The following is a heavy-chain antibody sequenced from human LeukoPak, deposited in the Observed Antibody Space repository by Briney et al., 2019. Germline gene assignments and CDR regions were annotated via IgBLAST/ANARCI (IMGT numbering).Heavy chain of an antibody. CDR2: ISAYNGNT. CDR1: GYTFTSYG. V-gene: IGHV1-18*01. Sequence: GASVKVSCKASGYTFTSYGISWVRQAPGQGLEWMGWISAYNGNTNYAQKLQGRVTMTTDTSTSTAYMELRSLRPDDTAVYYCAREYSSSLYYYYYMDVWGKGTTVTVSS. D-gene: IGHD6-6*01. CDR3: AREYSSSLYYYYYMDV. J-gene: IGHJ6*03.